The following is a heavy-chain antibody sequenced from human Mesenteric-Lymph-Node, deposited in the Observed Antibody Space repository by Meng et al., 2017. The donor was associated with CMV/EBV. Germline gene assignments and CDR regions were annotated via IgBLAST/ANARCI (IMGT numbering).Heavy chain of an antibody. CDR2: INHSGST. J-gene: IGHJ4*02. CDR3: ARHQRWLKSEGGFNY. V-gene: IGHV4-34*01. Sequence: VQLQQWGAAQLKPSETLSLTCAVYGGSCSGYYGSWIRQPPGKGLEWIGEINHSGSTNYNPSLKSRVTISVDTSKNQFSLKLSSVTAADTAVYYCARHQRWLKSEGGFNYWGQGTLVTVSS. CDR1: GGSCSGYY. D-gene: IGHD4-23*01.